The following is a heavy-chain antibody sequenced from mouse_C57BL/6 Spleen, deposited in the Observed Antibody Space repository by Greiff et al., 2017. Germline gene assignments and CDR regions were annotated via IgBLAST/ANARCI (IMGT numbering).Heavy chain of an antibody. CDR1: GFTFSDYY. D-gene: IGHD1-1*01. Sequence: EVKVVESGGGLVQPGGSLKLSCAASGFTFSDYYMYWVRQTPEKRLEWVAYISNGGGSTYYPDTVKGRFTISRDNAKNTLYLQMSRLKSEDTAMYYCARQDDYYGSSPYYAMDYWGQGTSVTVSS. CDR2: ISNGGGST. V-gene: IGHV5-12*01. CDR3: ARQDDYYGSSPYYAMDY. J-gene: IGHJ4*01.